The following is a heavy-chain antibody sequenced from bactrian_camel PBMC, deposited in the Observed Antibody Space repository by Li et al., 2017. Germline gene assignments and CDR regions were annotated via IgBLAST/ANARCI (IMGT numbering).Heavy chain of an antibody. CDR1: GYTETAYS. D-gene: IGHD6*01. J-gene: IGHJ4*01. V-gene: IGHV3S57*01. CDR2: ISSAGSA. Sequence: VQSGGSLRLSCTASGYTETAYSMGWFRQAPGKEREGVAAISSAGSADYADSVKGRFTISKDNERNTLALQMNSLKPEDSAMYYCASAAYHSNWARLEKLYYSYWGQGTQVTVS. CDR3: ASAAYHSNWARLEKLYYSY.